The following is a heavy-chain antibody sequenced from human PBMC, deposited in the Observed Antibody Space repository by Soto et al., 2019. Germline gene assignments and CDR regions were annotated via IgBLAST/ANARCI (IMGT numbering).Heavy chain of an antibody. CDR3: AMDEAMATGTFFDY. Sequence: QVQLVQSGAEVKKPGASVKVSCKASGYTFTSYGISWVRQAPGHGLEWMGWISAYNGNTNYAQKLQGRVPMTTATSTSTAYMELRKLRADDTAVYYCAMDEAMATGTFFDYWGQGTLVTFSS. J-gene: IGHJ4*02. V-gene: IGHV1-18*04. CDR2: ISAYNGNT. CDR1: GYTFTSYG. D-gene: IGHD5-18*01.